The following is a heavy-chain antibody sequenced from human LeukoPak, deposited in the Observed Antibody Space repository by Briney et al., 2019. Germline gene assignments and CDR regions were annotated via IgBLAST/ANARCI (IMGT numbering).Heavy chain of an antibody. J-gene: IGHJ4*02. Sequence: GGSLRLSCAASGFTFSSYGMSWVRQAPGKGLEWVSTISGSGSGSSTYYADSVKGRFTISRDNSKNTLYLQMNSLRAEDTAVYYCARAILHDYGGYFDYWGQGTLVTVSS. CDR1: GFTFSSYG. V-gene: IGHV3-23*01. D-gene: IGHD4-23*01. CDR2: ISGSGSGSST. CDR3: ARAILHDYGGYFDY.